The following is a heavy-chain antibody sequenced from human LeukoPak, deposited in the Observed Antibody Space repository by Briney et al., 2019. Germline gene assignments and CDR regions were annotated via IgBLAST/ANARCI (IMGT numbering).Heavy chain of an antibody. Sequence: SETLSLTCTVSGGSISSYYWGWIRQPPGKGLEWIGSISSSGSTYYNPSLKSRVTISLDTSKNQFSLKLNSVTAADTAVFYCARDTGTSSPPHFDSWGQGSLVTVSS. CDR2: ISSSGST. J-gene: IGHJ4*02. V-gene: IGHV4-39*07. D-gene: IGHD1-1*01. CDR3: ARDTGTSSPPHFDS. CDR1: GGSISSYY.